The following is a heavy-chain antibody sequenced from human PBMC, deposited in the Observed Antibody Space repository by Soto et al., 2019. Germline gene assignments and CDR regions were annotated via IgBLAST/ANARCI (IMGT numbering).Heavy chain of an antibody. J-gene: IGHJ4*02. CDR2: ISGSGGST. D-gene: IGHD6-19*01. V-gene: IGHV3-23*01. CDR3: AKDRAYSSGWYVFYY. Sequence: GGSLRLSCAASGFTFSSYAMSWVRQAPGKGLEWVSAISGSGGSTYYADSVKGRFTISRDNSKNTLYLQMNSLRAEDTAVYYCAKDRAYSSGWYVFYYWGQGTLVTVSS. CDR1: GFTFSSYA.